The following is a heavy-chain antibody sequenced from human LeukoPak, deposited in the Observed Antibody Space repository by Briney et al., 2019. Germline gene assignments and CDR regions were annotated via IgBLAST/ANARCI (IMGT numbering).Heavy chain of an antibody. V-gene: IGHV3-30*03. CDR2: ISYDGSNK. D-gene: IGHD3-10*01. CDR1: GFTFSSYG. CDR3: ARDRPSMVRGVMVGMDV. J-gene: IGHJ6*02. Sequence: GGSLRLSCAASGFTFSSYGMHWVRQAPGKGLEWVAVISYDGSNKYYADSVKGRFTISRDNSKNTLYLQMNSLRAEDTAVYYCARDRPSMVRGVMVGMDVWGQGTTVTVSS.